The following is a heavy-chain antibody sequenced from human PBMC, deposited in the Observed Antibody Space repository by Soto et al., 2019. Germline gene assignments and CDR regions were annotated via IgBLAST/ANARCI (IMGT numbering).Heavy chain of an antibody. V-gene: IGHV4-4*07. D-gene: IGHD2-2*01. CDR2: IYTSGST. J-gene: IGHJ5*02. CDR1: GGSISSYY. Sequence: QVQLQESGPGLVKPSETLSLTCTVSGGSISSYYWSWIRQPAGKGLEWIGRIYTSGSTNYNPSLKSRVTMSVDTSKNQFSLKLSSVTAADTAVYYWARELIVVVPAASYNWFDPWGQGTLVTVSS. CDR3: ARELIVVVPAASYNWFDP.